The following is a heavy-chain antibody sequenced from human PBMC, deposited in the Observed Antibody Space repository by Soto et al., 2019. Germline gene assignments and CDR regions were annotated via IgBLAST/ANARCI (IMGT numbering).Heavy chain of an antibody. V-gene: IGHV1-46*01. CDR2: INPSDGST. J-gene: IGHJ4*02. Sequence: QVQLVQSGAEVKKPGASVKVSCKASGYIFTHYYVYWVRQAPGQGLEWMGMINPSDGSTSYAQKFQGRVTMTRATSTSTVYMELSSLSSEDTAVYYCARNPDYCTSTTFSSLGCLGQGTLVTVSS. D-gene: IGHD3-9*01. CDR1: GYIFTHYY. CDR3: ARNPDYCTSTTFSSLGC.